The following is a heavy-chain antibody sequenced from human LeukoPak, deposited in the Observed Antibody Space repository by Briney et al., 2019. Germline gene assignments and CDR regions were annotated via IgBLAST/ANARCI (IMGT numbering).Heavy chain of an antibody. D-gene: IGHD4-17*01. CDR2: ISGSGGSA. V-gene: IGHV3-23*01. CDR3: AKANAMTTVANFDY. J-gene: IGHJ4*02. CDR1: GFTFSSYA. Sequence: GGSLRLSCAASGFTFSSYAMSWVRQAPGKGLEWVSAISGSGGSAYYADSVKGRFTISRDNSKNTLYLQMNSLRAEDTAVYYCAKANAMTTVANFDYWGQGTLVTVSS.